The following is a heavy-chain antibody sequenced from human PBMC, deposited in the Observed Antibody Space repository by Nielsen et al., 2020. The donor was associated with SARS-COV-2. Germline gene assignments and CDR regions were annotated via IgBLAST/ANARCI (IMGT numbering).Heavy chain of an antibody. Sequence: GESLKISCQGSGYSFSTYWIAWVRQMPGKGLEWMGIIYPGDSDTRYSPSFQGQVTISADKSISTAYLQWSSLKASDTAMYYCAWKSSGRYGSYDYWGQGTLVTVSS. CDR2: IYPGDSDT. CDR1: GYSFSTYW. D-gene: IGHD6-19*01. J-gene: IGHJ4*02. CDR3: AWKSSGRYGSYDY. V-gene: IGHV5-51*01.